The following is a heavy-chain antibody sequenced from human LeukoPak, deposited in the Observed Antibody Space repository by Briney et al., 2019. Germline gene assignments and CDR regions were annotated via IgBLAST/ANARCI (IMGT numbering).Heavy chain of an antibody. CDR3: ANIPAAGNFDFDY. V-gene: IGHV1-2*06. Sequence: ASVKVSCKASGYTFTGYYMHWVRRAPGQGLEWMGRINPNSGGTNYAQKFQGRVTMTRDTSISTAYMELSRLRSDDTAVYYCANIPAAGNFDFDYWGQGTLVTVSS. J-gene: IGHJ4*02. CDR1: GYTFTGYY. D-gene: IGHD6-13*01. CDR2: INPNSGGT.